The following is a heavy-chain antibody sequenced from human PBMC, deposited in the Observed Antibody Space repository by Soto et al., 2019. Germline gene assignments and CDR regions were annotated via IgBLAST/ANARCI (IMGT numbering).Heavy chain of an antibody. J-gene: IGHJ4*02. CDR1: GFTFSSYG. CDR2: ISYHGSNK. Sequence: PVGSLRLSCAASGFTFSSYGMHWVRQAPGKGLEWVAVISYHGSNKDYADSVKGRFTISRDNSKNTLYLQMNSLRGEDTAVYYCAKDRQLGSSLYYFEDWGQGTLVTVSS. D-gene: IGHD5-18*01. CDR3: AKDRQLGSSLYYFED. V-gene: IGHV3-30*18.